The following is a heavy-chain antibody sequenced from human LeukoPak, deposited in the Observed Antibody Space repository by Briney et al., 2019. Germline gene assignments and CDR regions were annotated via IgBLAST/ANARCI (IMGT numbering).Heavy chain of an antibody. D-gene: IGHD5-12*01. CDR1: GFTFSSYA. V-gene: IGHV3-21*01. Sequence: PGGSLRLSCAASGFTFSSYAMHWVRQAPGKGLEWVSSISSGGTYVDYADSVKGRFTISRDNAKNSLYLQMNSLRAEDTAVFYCARDPGYSNSPYYLDYWGQGTLVTVSS. CDR3: ARDPGYSNSPYYLDY. CDR2: ISSGGTYV. J-gene: IGHJ4*02.